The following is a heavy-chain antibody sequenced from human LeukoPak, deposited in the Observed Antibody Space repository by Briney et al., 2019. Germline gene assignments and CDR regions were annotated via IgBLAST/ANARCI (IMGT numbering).Heavy chain of an antibody. J-gene: IGHJ4*02. CDR2: IYPGDCDT. V-gene: IGHV5-51*01. Sequence: GESLQIFCRGSGYSFTSYWIGWVRQMPGKGREWMGIIYPGDCDTRYSPSFQGQVTISADKSISTAYLQWSSLKASDTAMYYCARGGQRAYYDILTGSHFDYWGQGTLVTVSS. CDR3: ARGGQRAYYDILTGSHFDY. CDR1: GYSFTSYW. D-gene: IGHD3-9*01.